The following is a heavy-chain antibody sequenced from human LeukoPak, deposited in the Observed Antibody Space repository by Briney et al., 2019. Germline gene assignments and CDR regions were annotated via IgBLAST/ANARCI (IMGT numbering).Heavy chain of an antibody. CDR2: IYHSGST. Sequence: VKPSETLSLTCAVSGYSISSGYYWGWIRQPPGKGLEWIGSIYHSGSTYYNPSLKSRVTISVDTSKNQFSLKLSSVTAADTAVYYCARDPSIAAAGTFDYWGQGTLVTVSS. J-gene: IGHJ4*02. D-gene: IGHD6-13*01. CDR1: GYSISSGYY. V-gene: IGHV4-38-2*02. CDR3: ARDPSIAAAGTFDY.